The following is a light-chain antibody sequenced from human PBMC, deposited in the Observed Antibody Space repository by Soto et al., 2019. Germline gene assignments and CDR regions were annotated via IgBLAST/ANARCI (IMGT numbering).Light chain of an antibody. J-gene: IGLJ3*02. CDR3: QSYDSANRGV. CDR1: SGSVASNY. Sequence: NFMLSQPQSVSESPGKTVTISCTGSSGSVASNYVQWYQQRPGSVPSTVIYEDNRRPSGVPERFSGSVDSSSNSASLTISGLRPEDEADYYCQSYDSANRGVFGGVTKLTVL. CDR2: EDN. V-gene: IGLV6-57*02.